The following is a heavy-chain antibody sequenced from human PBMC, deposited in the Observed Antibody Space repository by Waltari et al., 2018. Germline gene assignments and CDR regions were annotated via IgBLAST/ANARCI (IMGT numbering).Heavy chain of an antibody. CDR1: GFTFSRYW. Sequence: EVQLVESGGDLVQPGGSLRLSCAASGFTFSRYWMSWVRQTQGKGLEWVANINYDGSQKYYADSVKGRFTTSRDNAKNSVYLQMHSLRVEDTAMYYCAKSRGFEYWGQGALVTVSS. D-gene: IGHD2-2*01. CDR3: AKSRGFEY. CDR2: INYDGSQK. V-gene: IGHV3-7*01. J-gene: IGHJ4*02.